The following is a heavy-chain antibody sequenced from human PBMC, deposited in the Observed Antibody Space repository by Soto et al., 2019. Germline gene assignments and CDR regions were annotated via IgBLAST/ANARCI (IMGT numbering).Heavy chain of an antibody. CDR3: ASALAAAGL. CDR1: GYTFTSHY. D-gene: IGHD6-13*01. CDR2: INPYGGST. V-gene: IGHV1-46*01. J-gene: IGHJ4*02. Sequence: ASVKVSCKASGYTFTSHYIHWVRQASGQGCEWMAIINPYGGSTNYAQKFRGRVTLTMDTSTSTVYMEVSSLRSEDTDVYCCASALAAAGLWGQGTLVTVS.